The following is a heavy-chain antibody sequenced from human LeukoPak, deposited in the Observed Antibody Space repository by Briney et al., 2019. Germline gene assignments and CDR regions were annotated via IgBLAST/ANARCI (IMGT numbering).Heavy chain of an antibody. CDR2: ITSDGSNI. V-gene: IGHV3-74*01. J-gene: IGHJ4*02. D-gene: IGHD3-16*01. CDR1: GFTFSNFW. Sequence: GGSLRLSCAASGFTFSNFWLHWVRQAPGKGLEWVSRITSDGSNINYADSVQGRSTISRDNAKNTLYLQMNSLRAEDTAVYYCARGGHSSFDYWGQGALVTVSS. CDR3: ARGGHSSFDY.